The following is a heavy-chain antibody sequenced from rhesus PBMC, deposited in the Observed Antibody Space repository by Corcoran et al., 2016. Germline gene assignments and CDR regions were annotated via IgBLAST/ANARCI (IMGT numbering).Heavy chain of an antibody. D-gene: IGHD2-39*02. J-gene: IGHJ5-1*01. CDR3: ARKVGVVSAKNRFDV. V-gene: IGHV4-57*02. CDR1: GGPISSNW. Sequence: QLQLQESGPGLVKPSETLSLTCAAPGGPISSNWWTWIRPPPGTGLEWIGRISGRGGNTSNNPSLQSRVTISTDTSKNQFSLKLSSVTAADTAVYYCARKVGVVSAKNRFDVWGPGVLVTVSS. CDR2: ISGRGGNT.